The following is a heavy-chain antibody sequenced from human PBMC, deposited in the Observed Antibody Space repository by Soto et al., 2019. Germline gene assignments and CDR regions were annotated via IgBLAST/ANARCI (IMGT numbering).Heavy chain of an antibody. CDR2: INAGNGNT. Sequence: VQLVQSGAEVKKPGASVKVSCKASGYTFSSHAMHWGRQAPGQRLEWMGWINAGNGNTKYSQKFQVRVAITRDTSASTAYMELSSLRSEDTAVYFCARDGARITVFGVVYDFYYWGQGTLVIVSA. D-gene: IGHD3-3*01. J-gene: IGHJ4*02. CDR3: ARDGARITVFGVVYDFYY. CDR1: GYTFSSHA. V-gene: IGHV1-3*01.